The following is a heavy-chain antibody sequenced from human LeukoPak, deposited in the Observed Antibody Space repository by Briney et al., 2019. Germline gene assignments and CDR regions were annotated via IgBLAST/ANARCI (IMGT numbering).Heavy chain of an antibody. J-gene: IGHJ5*02. CDR2: IYYSGST. CDR3: AREGYDILTGYYRAYNWFDP. D-gene: IGHD3-9*01. V-gene: IGHV4-61*01. CDR1: GGSVSSGSYY. Sequence: SETLSLTCTVSGGSVSSGSYYWSWIRQPPGKGLEWIGYIYYSGSTNYNPSLKSRVTISADTSKNQFSLKLSSVTAADTAVYYCAREGYDILTGYYRAYNWFDPWGQGTLVTVSS.